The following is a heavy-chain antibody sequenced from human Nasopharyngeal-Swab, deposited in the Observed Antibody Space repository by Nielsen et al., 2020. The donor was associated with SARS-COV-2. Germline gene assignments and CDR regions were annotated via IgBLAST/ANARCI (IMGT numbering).Heavy chain of an antibody. V-gene: IGHV3-73*01. CDR2: IGDKDHNYAT. CDR3: TTDFYFYY. Sequence: GESLKISCAASGFIFSSSAIHWVRQASGKGLEWVGRIGDKDHNYATTYGASVQGRFTISRDDSKNTAFLQMDSLKTEDTALYYCTTDFYFYYWGQGTLVTVSS. J-gene: IGHJ4*02. CDR1: GFIFSSSA.